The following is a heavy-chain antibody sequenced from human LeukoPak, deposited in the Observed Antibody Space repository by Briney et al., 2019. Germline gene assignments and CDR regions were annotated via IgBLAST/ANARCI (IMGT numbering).Heavy chain of an antibody. D-gene: IGHD3-22*01. CDR2: IYSGGST. J-gene: IGHJ2*01. CDR3: ARDRLKYYYDSRRYWYFDL. Sequence: GGSLRLSCAASGFTVSSNYMSWVRQAPGKGLEWVSVIYSGGSTHYADSVKGRFTISRDNSKNTLYLQMNSLRAEDTAVYYCARDRLKYYYDSRRYWYFDLWGRGTLVTVSS. V-gene: IGHV3-53*01. CDR1: GFTVSSNY.